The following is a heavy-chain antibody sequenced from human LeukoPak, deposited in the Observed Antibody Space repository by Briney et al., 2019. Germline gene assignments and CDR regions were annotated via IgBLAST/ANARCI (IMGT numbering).Heavy chain of an antibody. V-gene: IGHV3-23*01. J-gene: IGHJ4*02. CDR3: ARERGNYFRY. CDR2: ISGSGGST. Sequence: GGSLRLSCAASGFTFSSYAMSWVRQAPGKGLEWVSAISGSGGSTYYADSVKGRFTISRDNGKNSLYLQMNSLRDDDTAVYYCARERGNYFRYWGQGTLVTVSS. CDR1: GFTFSSYA. D-gene: IGHD6-25*01.